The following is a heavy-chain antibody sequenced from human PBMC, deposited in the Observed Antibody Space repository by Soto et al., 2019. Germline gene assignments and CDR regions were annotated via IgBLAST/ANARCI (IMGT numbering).Heavy chain of an antibody. J-gene: IGHJ4*02. CDR1: GFTFSSYS. D-gene: IGHD6-13*01. V-gene: IGHV3-21*01. CDR2: ISSSSSYI. CDR3: ARDPLIAAADAY. Sequence: PGGSLRLSCAASGFTFSSYSMNWVRQAPGNGLEWVSSISSSSSYIYYADSVKGRFTISRDNAKNSLYLQMNSLRAEDTAVYYCARDPLIAAADAYWGQGTLVTVSS.